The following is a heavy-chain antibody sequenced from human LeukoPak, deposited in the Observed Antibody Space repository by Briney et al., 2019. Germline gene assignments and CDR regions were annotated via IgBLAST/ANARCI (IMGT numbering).Heavy chain of an antibody. CDR1: GGSINSGSYY. D-gene: IGHD3-22*01. Sequence: PSETLSLTCTVSGGSINSGSYYWSWIRQPAGKGLEWIGRIYTSGSTNYNPSLKSRATISVDTSKNQFSLKLSSVTAADTAVYYCARSGYSKPFDYWGQGTLVTVSS. CDR2: IYTSGST. V-gene: IGHV4-61*02. J-gene: IGHJ4*02. CDR3: ARSGYSKPFDY.